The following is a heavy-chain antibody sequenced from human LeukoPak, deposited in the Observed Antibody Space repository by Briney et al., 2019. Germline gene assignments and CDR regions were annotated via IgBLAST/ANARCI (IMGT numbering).Heavy chain of an antibody. J-gene: IGHJ4*02. CDR1: GYTFTSYG. CDR2: ISAYNGNT. CDR3: ARGPAGGVVYYFDY. D-gene: IGHD3-16*01. V-gene: IGHV1-18*01. Sequence: GSSVKVSCKASGYTFTSYGISWVRQAPGQGLEWVGWISAYNGNTNYAQKLQGRVTMTTDTSTSTAYMELRSLRSDDTAVYYCARGPAGGVVYYFDYWGQGTLVTVSS.